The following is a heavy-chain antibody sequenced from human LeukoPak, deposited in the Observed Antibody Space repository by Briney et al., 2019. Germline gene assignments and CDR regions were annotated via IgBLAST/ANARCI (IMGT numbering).Heavy chain of an antibody. D-gene: IGHD4-11*01. CDR1: GFTFSSYS. Sequence: GGSLRLSCAASGFTFSSYSMNWVRQAPGEGLEWVSFISSSSSYIYYADLVKGRFTISRDNAKNSLYLQMNSLRAEDTAVYYCARDVTRATVSLDYWGQGTLVTVSS. V-gene: IGHV3-21*01. J-gene: IGHJ4*02. CDR3: ARDVTRATVSLDY. CDR2: ISSSSSYI.